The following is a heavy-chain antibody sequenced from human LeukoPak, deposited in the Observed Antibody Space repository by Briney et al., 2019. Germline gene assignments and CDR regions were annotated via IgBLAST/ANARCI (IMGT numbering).Heavy chain of an antibody. CDR3: ARRSPTADAFDI. V-gene: IGHV7-4-1*02. CDR2: INTKTGTP. J-gene: IGHJ3*02. Sequence: ASVQVSCKASGYTFNKNAINWVRLAPGRGLEWIGWINTKTGTPTYAQGFTGRFVFSLDMSVSTAYLQISSLKTTDTAVYYCARRSPTADAFDIWGQGTLVTVSS. D-gene: IGHD4-11*01. CDR1: GYTFNKNA.